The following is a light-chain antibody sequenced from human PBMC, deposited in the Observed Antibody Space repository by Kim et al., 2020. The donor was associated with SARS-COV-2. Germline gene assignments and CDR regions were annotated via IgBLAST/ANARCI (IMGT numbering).Light chain of an antibody. CDR1: NRDLDVCNC. CDR2: EVN. CDR3: TSYAGSNNPVV. J-gene: IGLJ2*01. Sequence: QYVTVSGTGMNRDLDVCNCAAWYQHHPGKCPKLMIFEVNKRPSGVPDRFSGSKSGNTASLTVSGLQAEDEAHYYCTSYAGSNNPVVFGGGTQLTVL. V-gene: IGLV2-8*01.